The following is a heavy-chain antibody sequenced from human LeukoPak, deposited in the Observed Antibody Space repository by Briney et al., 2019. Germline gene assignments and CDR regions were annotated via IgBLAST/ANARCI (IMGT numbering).Heavy chain of an antibody. V-gene: IGHV3-23*01. CDR3: AKVSAPNRLDYYYGSGTVDY. D-gene: IGHD3-10*01. J-gene: IGHJ4*02. CDR2: ISGSGGST. Sequence: PGGSLRLSCAASGFTFSSYAMSWVRQAPGKGLEWVSAISGSGGSTYYADSVKGRFTISRDNSKNTLYLQMNSLRAEDTAVYYCAKVSAPNRLDYYYGSGTVDYWGQGTLVTVSS. CDR1: GFTFSSYA.